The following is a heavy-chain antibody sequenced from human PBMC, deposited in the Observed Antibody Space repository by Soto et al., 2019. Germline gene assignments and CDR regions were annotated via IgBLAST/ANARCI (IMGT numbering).Heavy chain of an antibody. CDR2: ISVSGWST. CDR3: FFQAEDGIRDTVPVSAFLLNRSSDL. D-gene: IGHD2-15*01. V-gene: IGHV3-23*01. Sequence: KGLEWVSAISVSGWSTYYADSVKGRFTISRDNSKNTLYLQMNSLRAEDTAVYYFFFQAEDGIRDTVPVSAFLLNRSSDL. J-gene: IGHJ2*01.